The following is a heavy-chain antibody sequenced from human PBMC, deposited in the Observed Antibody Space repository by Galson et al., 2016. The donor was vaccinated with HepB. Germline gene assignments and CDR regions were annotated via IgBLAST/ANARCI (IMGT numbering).Heavy chain of an antibody. CDR2: VFYNGST. D-gene: IGHD2-8*01. CDR3: ARQGVSILMMYATRTRDY. V-gene: IGHV4-39*01. J-gene: IGHJ4*02. Sequence: SETLSLTCTVSGDSISSTGCYWGWIRQPPGKGLEWIGSVFYNGSTYYNPSLKSRVAMSVDTSNNQFSLRLRSVTAAETAVYYCARQGVSILMMYATRTRDYWGQGTLVTVSS. CDR1: GDSISSTGCY.